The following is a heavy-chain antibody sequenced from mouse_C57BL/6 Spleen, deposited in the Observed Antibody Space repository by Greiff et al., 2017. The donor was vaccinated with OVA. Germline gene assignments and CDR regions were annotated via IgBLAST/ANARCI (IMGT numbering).Heavy chain of an antibody. CDR1: GYTFTSYW. V-gene: IGHV1-53*01. J-gene: IGHJ1*03. CDR2: INPSNGCT. CDR3: ARRSKCQYFDV. Sequence: QVQLQQPGTELVKPGASVQLSCKASGYTFTSYWMHWVKQRPGKGLEWIGNINPSNGCTNYNEKFKRKATLTVDTSSSTAYMQLSSLTSEDSAVYYCARRSKCQYFDVWGKGTTVTVSS. D-gene: IGHD6-1*01.